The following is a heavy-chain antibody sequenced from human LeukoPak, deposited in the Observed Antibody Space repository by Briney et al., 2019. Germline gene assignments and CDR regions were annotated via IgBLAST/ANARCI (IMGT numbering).Heavy chain of an antibody. CDR2: INQDGSEK. CDR3: ARDPPVYYYDSSGYAPSDY. J-gene: IGHJ4*02. V-gene: IGHV3-7*04. Sequence: GGSLRLSCAVSGFTFSRYWMSWVRQAPGKGLEWVANINQDGSEKYYVDSVKGRFTISRDNAKNSLYLQMNSLRAEDTAVYYCARDPPVYYYDSSGYAPSDYWGQGTLVTVSS. D-gene: IGHD3-22*01. CDR1: GFTFSRYW.